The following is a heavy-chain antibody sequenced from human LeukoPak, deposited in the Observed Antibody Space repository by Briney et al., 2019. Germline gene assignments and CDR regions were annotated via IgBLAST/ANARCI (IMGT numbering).Heavy chain of an antibody. Sequence: SGPTLVNPTQTLTLTCTFSGFSLRTSGMCVSWVRQPPGKALEWLTLIDWDDDKYYSTSLKTRLTISKDTSKNQVVLTMTNMYPVDTATYYCARGRSGYYYVYFDYCGQGTLVTVSS. D-gene: IGHD3-22*01. CDR2: IDWDDDK. CDR1: GFSLRTSGMC. CDR3: ARGRSGYYYVYFDY. V-gene: IGHV2-70*20. J-gene: IGHJ4*02.